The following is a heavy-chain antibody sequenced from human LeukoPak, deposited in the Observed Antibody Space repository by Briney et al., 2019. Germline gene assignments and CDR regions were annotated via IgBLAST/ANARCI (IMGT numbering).Heavy chain of an antibody. Sequence: GGSLRLSCTASGFIFSSNGMNWVRQAPGKGLEWVSHISSSGNTVYYADSVKGRFTISRDNAKNSLYLQMNSLRDEDTAVYYCASSGSYRFDYWGQGTLVTVSS. CDR3: ASSGSYRFDY. V-gene: IGHV3-48*02. CDR1: GFIFSSNG. J-gene: IGHJ4*02. D-gene: IGHD1-26*01. CDR2: ISSSGNTV.